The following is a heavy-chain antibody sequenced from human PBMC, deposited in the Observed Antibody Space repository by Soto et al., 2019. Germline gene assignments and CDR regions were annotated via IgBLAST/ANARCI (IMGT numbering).Heavy chain of an antibody. CDR3: ARSPCFDYCDFVFNWFDP. J-gene: IGHJ5*02. CDR1: GYTFTSYD. Sequence: GASVHVSCKASGYTFTSYDINWVRQASGQGLEWMGWMNPNTGKKGYAQKFQGRVTMTRDISISTASMELTSLTSEDTAGYYCARSPCFDYCDFVFNWFDPWGQGTLVTVSS. D-gene: IGHD4-17*01. CDR2: MNPNTGKK. V-gene: IGHV1-8*01.